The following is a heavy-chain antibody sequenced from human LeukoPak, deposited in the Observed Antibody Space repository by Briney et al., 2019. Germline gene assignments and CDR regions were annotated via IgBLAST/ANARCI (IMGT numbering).Heavy chain of an antibody. CDR3: ATDYYDSSGYSPDAFDI. Sequence: GGSLRLSCAASGFTFSSYSMNWVRQAPGKGLEWVSSISSSSSYIYYADSVKGRFTISRDNAKNSLYLQMNSLRAEDTAVYYCATDYYDSSGYSPDAFDIWGQGTMVTVSS. CDR2: ISSSSSYI. D-gene: IGHD3-22*01. J-gene: IGHJ3*02. CDR1: GFTFSSYS. V-gene: IGHV3-21*01.